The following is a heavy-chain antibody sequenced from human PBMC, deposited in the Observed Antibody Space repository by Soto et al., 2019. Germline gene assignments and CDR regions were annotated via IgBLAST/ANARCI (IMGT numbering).Heavy chain of an antibody. CDR1: GFTFSSYG. D-gene: IGHD5-12*01. V-gene: IGHV3-33*01. Sequence: QVQLVESGGGVVQPGRSLRLSCAASGFTFSSYGMHWVRQAPGKGLEWVAVIWYDGSNKYYADSVKGRFTISRDNSKNTLYLQMNSLRAEDTAVYYCARVSQWLRFYSSIYGPSNYGMDVWGQGTTVTVSS. J-gene: IGHJ6*02. CDR3: ARVSQWLRFYSSIYGPSNYGMDV. CDR2: IWYDGSNK.